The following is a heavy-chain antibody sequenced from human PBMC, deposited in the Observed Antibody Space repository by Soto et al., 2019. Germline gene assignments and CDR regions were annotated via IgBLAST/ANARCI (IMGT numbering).Heavy chain of an antibody. CDR3: AKDGSNSGWYSNGFDI. CDR2: ITWNNNRM. J-gene: IGHJ3*02. D-gene: IGHD6-19*01. Sequence: EVQLVESGGGLVQPGRSLRLSCAASGFTFDDYAMHWVRQGPGKGLEWVSGITWNNNRMGYADSVKGRFTISRDNAKNSLYLQMNSLRAEDTALYYCAKDGSNSGWYSNGFDIWGQGTMVTVSS. CDR1: GFTFDDYA. V-gene: IGHV3-9*01.